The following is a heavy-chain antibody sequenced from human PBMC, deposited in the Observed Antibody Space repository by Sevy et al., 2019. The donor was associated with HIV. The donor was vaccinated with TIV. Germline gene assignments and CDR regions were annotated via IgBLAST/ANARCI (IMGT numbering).Heavy chain of an antibody. CDR3: TTDRGRTSSMYFDL. CDR2: IKSNSNGGTI. J-gene: IGHJ2*01. D-gene: IGHD3-10*01. V-gene: IGHV3-15*01. Sequence: GGSLRLSCAASGFTFSRAWMSWVRQAPGKGLEWVGRIKSNSNGGTIDYAAPMKGRFSILRYDSENTVYLQMNSLNTEDTATYYCTTDRGRTSSMYFDLWGRGTLVTVSS. CDR1: GFTFSRAW.